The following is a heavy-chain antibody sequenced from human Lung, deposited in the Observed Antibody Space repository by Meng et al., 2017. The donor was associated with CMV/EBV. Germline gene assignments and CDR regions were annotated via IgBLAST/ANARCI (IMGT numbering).Heavy chain of an antibody. J-gene: IGHJ4*02. CDR3: ARGRGYCSSTNCYQNFDY. D-gene: IGHD2-2*01. CDR2: ISSSSIHI. V-gene: IGHV3-21*01. CDR1: GFTFSSYE. Sequence: GESLKISCAASGFTFSSYEMNWVRQAPGKGLEWVSSISSSSIHIYYADSTRGRFTISRDNAKKSLYLQMNSLRAEDTAVYYCARGRGYCSSTNCYQNFDYWGQGTLVTVSS.